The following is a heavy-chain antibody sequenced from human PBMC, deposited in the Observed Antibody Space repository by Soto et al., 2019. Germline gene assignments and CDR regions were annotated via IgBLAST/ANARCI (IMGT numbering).Heavy chain of an antibody. CDR3: ARAGGGYFDWLLFDY. CDR1: GGSISRGDYY. J-gene: IGHJ4*02. Sequence: QVQLQESGPGLVKPSQTLSLTCTVSGGSISRGDYYWSWIRQPPGKGLEWIGYIYDSGSTYYNPSLTIRVTISVDTSTGQLSLKLSSVTAADTAVYYCARAGGGYFDWLLFDYWGQGTLVTVSS. D-gene: IGHD3-9*01. CDR2: IYDSGST. V-gene: IGHV4-30-4*01.